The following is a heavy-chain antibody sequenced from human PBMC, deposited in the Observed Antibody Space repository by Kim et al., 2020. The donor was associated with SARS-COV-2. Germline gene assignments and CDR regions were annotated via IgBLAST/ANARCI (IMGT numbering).Heavy chain of an antibody. V-gene: IGHV5-51*01. CDR3: ASSPTVAATGLGAFDI. Sequence: GESLKISCKGSGYSFTSYWIGWVRQMPGKGLEWMGIIYPGDSDTRYSPSFQGQVTISADKSISTAYLQWSSLKASDTAMYYCASSPTVAATGLGAFDIWGQGTMVTVSS. D-gene: IGHD6-19*01. J-gene: IGHJ3*02. CDR1: GYSFTSYW. CDR2: IYPGDSDT.